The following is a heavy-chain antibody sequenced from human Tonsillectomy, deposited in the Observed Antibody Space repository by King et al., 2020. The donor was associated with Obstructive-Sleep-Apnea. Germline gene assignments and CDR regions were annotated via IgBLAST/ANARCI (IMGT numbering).Heavy chain of an antibody. D-gene: IGHD6-13*01. CDR2: IYYSGST. J-gene: IGHJ4*02. V-gene: IGHV4-59*08. CDR3: ARIAAAGTTFDY. CDR1: GGSISSYY. Sequence: LQLQESGPGLVKPSETLSLTCTVSGGSISSYYWSWIRQPPGKGLEWIGYIYYSGSTNYNPSLKSRVTISVDTSKNQFPLKLSSVTAADTAVYYCARIAAAGTTFDYWGQGTLVTVPS.